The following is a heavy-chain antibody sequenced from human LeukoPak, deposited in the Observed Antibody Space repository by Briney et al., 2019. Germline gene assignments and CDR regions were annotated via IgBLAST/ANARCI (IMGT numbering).Heavy chain of an antibody. CDR2: IYYSGST. D-gene: IGHD4-17*01. CDR1: GGSISSYY. J-gene: IGHJ4*02. CDR3: ARLPTVTTLGY. V-gene: IGHV4-59*08. Sequence: SETLSLTCTVSGGSISSYYWSWIRQPPGKGLEWIGYIYYSGSTIYNPSLKSRVTISVDTSKNQFSLKLSSVTAADTAVYYCARLPTVTTLGYWGQGTLVTVSS.